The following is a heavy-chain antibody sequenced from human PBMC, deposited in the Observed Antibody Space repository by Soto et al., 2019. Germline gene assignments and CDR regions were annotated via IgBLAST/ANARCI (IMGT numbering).Heavy chain of an antibody. D-gene: IGHD3-22*01. CDR1: GFTFSSYG. V-gene: IGHV3-30*18. J-gene: IGHJ5*02. Sequence: PGGSLRLSCAASGFTFSSYGMHWVRQAPGKGLEWVAVISYDGSNKYYADSVKGRFTISRDNSKNTLYLQMNSLRAEDRSVYYCAKDYDRSGYSPSPWGQGTLVDVSS. CDR2: ISYDGSNK. CDR3: AKDYDRSGYSPSP.